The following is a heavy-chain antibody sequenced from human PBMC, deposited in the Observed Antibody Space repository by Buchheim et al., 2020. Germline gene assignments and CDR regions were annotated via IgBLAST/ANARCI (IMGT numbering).Heavy chain of an antibody. J-gene: IGHJ6*02. CDR1: GFTFSSYW. CDR2: IKQDGSEK. V-gene: IGHV3-7*01. Sequence: EVQLVESGGGLVQPGGSLRLSCAASGFTFSSYWMSWVRQAPGKGLEWVANIKQDGSEKYYVDSVKGRFTISRDNAKNSLYLQMNSLRAEDTAVYYCARVSDDFWSGYFLGHYGMDVWGQGTT. CDR3: ARVSDDFWSGYFLGHYGMDV. D-gene: IGHD3-3*01.